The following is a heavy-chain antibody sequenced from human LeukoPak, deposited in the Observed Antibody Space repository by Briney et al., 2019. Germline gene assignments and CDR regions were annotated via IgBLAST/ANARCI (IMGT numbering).Heavy chain of an antibody. Sequence: SGGSLRLSCTASGFTFGDYVMSWVRQAPGKGLEWVGFIRSKAYGGTTKNAASVKGRFTISRDDSRSIAYLQMNSLRAEDTAVYYCASGSYGSGFYYFYYMDVWGKGTTVTVSS. J-gene: IGHJ6*03. CDR1: GFTFGDYV. V-gene: IGHV3-49*04. D-gene: IGHD3-10*01. CDR2: IRSKAYGGTT. CDR3: ASGSYGSGFYYFYYMDV.